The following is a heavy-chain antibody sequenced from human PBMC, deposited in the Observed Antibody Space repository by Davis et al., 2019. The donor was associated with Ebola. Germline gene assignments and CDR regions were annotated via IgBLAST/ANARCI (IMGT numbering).Heavy chain of an antibody. V-gene: IGHV5-10-1*01. D-gene: IGHD2/OR15-2a*01. Sequence: GESLKISCKGSGYTFTSDWISWVRQMPGKGLEWMGRIDPRDSYTNYSPSFQGHVTISADKSISTAYLQWSSLKASDTGIYFCARLQVISVTSDYYYYYMAVWGQGTLVTVSS. J-gene: IGHJ6*03. CDR2: IDPRDSYT. CDR1: GYTFTSDW. CDR3: ARLQVISVTSDYYYYYMAV.